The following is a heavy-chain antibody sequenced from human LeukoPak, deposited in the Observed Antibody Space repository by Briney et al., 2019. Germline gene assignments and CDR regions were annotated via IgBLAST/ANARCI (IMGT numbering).Heavy chain of an antibody. D-gene: IGHD3-9*01. CDR1: GGSISSSNW. V-gene: IGHV4-4*02. CDR2: IYHRGST. J-gene: IGHJ4*02. Sequence: TSETLSLTCAVSGGSISSSNWWSWVRQPPGKGLEWIGEIYHRGSTNYNPSLKSRVTISVDKSKNQFSLKLSSVTAADTAVYYCARLRYFDWSFDYWGQGTLVTVSS. CDR3: ARLRYFDWSFDY.